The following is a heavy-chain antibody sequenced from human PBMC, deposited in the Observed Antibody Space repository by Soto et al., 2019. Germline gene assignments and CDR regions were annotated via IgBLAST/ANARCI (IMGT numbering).Heavy chain of an antibody. CDR1: GFTFSSSA. Sequence: GGSLRLSCAASGFTFSSSAISWVRQAPGKGLEWVSAVSANGQGIYYADSVRGRFTISRDNSKNTVFLHMDSLSAEDTAVYYCAKDRHYPRDSFHYWGQGPLVTVSS. CDR3: AKDRHYPRDSFHY. V-gene: IGHV3-23*01. D-gene: IGHD3-10*01. CDR2: VSANGQGI. J-gene: IGHJ4*02.